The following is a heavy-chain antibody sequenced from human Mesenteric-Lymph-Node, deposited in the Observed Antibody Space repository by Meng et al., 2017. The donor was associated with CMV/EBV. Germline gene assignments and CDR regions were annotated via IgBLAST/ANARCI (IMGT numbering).Heavy chain of an antibody. D-gene: IGHD2-15*01. V-gene: IGHV4-34*01. CDR1: GGSFSGYY. CDR3: ARRVAATYNWFDP. Sequence: SETLSLTCAVYGGSFSGYYWSWIRQPPGKGLEWIGEINHSGSTNYNPSLKSRVTISVDTSKNQFSLKLSSVTAADTAVYYCARRVAATYNWFDPWGQGTLVTVS. CDR2: INHSGST. J-gene: IGHJ5*02.